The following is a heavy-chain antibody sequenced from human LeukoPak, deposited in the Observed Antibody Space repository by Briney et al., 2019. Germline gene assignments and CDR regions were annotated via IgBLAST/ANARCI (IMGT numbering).Heavy chain of an antibody. D-gene: IGHD3-22*01. CDR1: GFTFSSYS. J-gene: IGHJ4*02. CDR3: ASDFRAHYYDSSGSFDY. V-gene: IGHV3-48*01. Sequence: GGSLRLSCAASGFTFSSYSMNWVRQAPGKGLEWVSYISSSSSTIYYADSVKGRFTISRDNAKNSLYLQMNSLRAEDTAVYYCASDFRAHYYDSSGSFDYWGQGTLVTVSS. CDR2: ISSSSSTI.